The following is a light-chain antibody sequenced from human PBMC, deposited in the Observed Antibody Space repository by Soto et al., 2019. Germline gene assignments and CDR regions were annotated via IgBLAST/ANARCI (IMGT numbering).Light chain of an antibody. CDR3: ATWDDSLTAFV. J-gene: IGLJ1*01. CDR2: YTD. Sequence: QSVLTQPPSASGTPGQSVTISCSGSSSNIGSYTVNWYQQFPGMAPTLLIYYTDQRPSGVPDRFSGSKSGTSASLAISGLQPEDEADYHCATWDDSLTAFVFGTGTKLTVL. V-gene: IGLV1-44*01. CDR1: SSNIGSYT.